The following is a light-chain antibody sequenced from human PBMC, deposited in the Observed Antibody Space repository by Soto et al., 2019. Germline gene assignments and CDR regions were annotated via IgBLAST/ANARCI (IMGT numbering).Light chain of an antibody. J-gene: IGLJ1*01. CDR3: SSYTGTSTFV. V-gene: IGLV2-14*01. CDR2: DVN. CDR1: SSDVGGYDY. Sequence: QSALTQPASVSGSPGQSITISRTGTSSDVGGYDYVSWYQQLPGKAPKLMIYDVNNRPSGVSNRFSGSKSGNTASLTISGLQAEDEADYYCSSYTGTSTFVFGGGTKVTVL.